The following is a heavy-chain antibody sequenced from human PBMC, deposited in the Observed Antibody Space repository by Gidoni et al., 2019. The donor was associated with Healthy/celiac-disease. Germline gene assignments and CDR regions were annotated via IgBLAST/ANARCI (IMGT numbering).Heavy chain of an antibody. J-gene: IGHJ6*02. CDR1: GFTVSSNY. D-gene: IGHD6-19*01. Sequence: EVQLVESGGGLIQPGGSLRLSCAASGFTVSSNYMSWVRQAPGKGLEWVSVIYSGGSTYYADSVKGRFTISRDNSKNTLYLQMNSLRAEDTAVYYCARDLAVATPVEDYYGMDVWGQGTTVTVSS. V-gene: IGHV3-53*01. CDR2: IYSGGST. CDR3: ARDLAVATPVEDYYGMDV.